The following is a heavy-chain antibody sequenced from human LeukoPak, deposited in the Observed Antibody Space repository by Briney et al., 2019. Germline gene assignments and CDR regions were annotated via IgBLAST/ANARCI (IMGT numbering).Heavy chain of an antibody. V-gene: IGHV3-30*03. CDR2: IQYDGSNE. J-gene: IGHJ6*03. D-gene: IGHD6-13*01. Sequence: GRSLRLSCAASGFTFSSYGMHWVRQAPGKGLEWVAYIQYDGSNEQYADSVKGRFSISRDSSKNILYLQMNSLRAEDTAVYYCARAVLGSSSWYYYYYMDVWGKGTTVTVSS. CDR1: GFTFSSYG. CDR3: ARAVLGSSSWYYYYYMDV.